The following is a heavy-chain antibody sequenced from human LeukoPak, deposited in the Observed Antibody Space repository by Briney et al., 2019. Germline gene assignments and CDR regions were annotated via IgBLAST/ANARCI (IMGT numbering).Heavy chain of an antibody. Sequence: GGSLRLSCAASGFTFSSYEMNWVRQAPGKGLEWVSYISSSGSTIYYADSVKGRFTISRDNSKNTLYLQMNSLRAEDTAVYYCAKGSSAAIPDYWGQGTLVTVSS. J-gene: IGHJ4*02. V-gene: IGHV3-48*03. CDR2: ISSSGSTI. CDR3: AKGSSAAIPDY. CDR1: GFTFSSYE. D-gene: IGHD2-21*01.